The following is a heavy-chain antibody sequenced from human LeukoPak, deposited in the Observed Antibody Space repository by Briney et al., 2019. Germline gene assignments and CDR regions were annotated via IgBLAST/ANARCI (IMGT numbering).Heavy chain of an antibody. V-gene: IGHV3-30-3*01. J-gene: IGHJ4*02. CDR1: GFTFSSYA. CDR3: ARDRVVVPAGTFDY. D-gene: IGHD2-2*01. Sequence: PGGSLRLSCAASGFTFSSYAMHWVRQAPGKGLEWVAVISYDGSNKYYADSVKGRFTISRDNSKNTLYLQMNSLRAEDTAVHYCARDRVVVPAGTFDYWGQGTPVTVSS. CDR2: ISYDGSNK.